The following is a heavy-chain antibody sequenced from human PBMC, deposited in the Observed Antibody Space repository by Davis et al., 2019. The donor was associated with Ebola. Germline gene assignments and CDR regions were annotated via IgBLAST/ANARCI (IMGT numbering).Heavy chain of an antibody. CDR3: ARGTDTTDWYFDL. CDR2: INHGAIT. D-gene: IGHD1-26*01. CDR1: GGSFSGYF. V-gene: IGHV4-34*01. Sequence: SQTLSLTCAVYGGSFSGYFWSWIRQPPGKGLEWMGEINHGAITNYNPSLKSRLTISVDTSKGQVSLKLKSVTANDTAMYYCARGTDTTDWYFDLWGRGTLVTVSS. J-gene: IGHJ2*01.